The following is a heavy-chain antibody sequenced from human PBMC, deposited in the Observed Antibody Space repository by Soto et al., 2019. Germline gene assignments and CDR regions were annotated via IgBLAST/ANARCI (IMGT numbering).Heavy chain of an antibody. D-gene: IGHD2-8*02. J-gene: IGHJ4*02. CDR3: ARNCTGDGECPRWSFDY. Sequence: GGSLRLSCAASGFTFSGYEMNWVRQAPGKXLEWVSYISSNGAAIYHADSVKGRFAISRDNAKNTLYLQMDSLRAEDTAVYYCARNCTGDGECPRWSFDYWGQGTLVTVSS. CDR1: GFTFSGYE. V-gene: IGHV3-48*03. CDR2: ISSNGAAI.